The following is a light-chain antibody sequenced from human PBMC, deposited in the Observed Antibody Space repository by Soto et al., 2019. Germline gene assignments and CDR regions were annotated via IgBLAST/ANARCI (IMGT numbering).Light chain of an antibody. Sequence: QSVLTQPPSGSGTPGQRVTISCSGSSSNIGSNYVYWYQQLPGTAPKLLIYRNNQRPSGVPDRFSGSKSGTSASLAISGLRSEDEADYYCAAWDDSLSGGVVFGGGTKLTVL. CDR1: SSNIGSNY. J-gene: IGLJ2*01. V-gene: IGLV1-47*01. CDR2: RNN. CDR3: AAWDDSLSGGVV.